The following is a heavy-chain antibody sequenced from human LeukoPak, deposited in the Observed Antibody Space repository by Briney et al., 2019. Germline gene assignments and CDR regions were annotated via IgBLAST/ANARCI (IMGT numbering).Heavy chain of an antibody. J-gene: IGHJ4*02. V-gene: IGHV1-24*01. Sequence: ASVKVSCKVSGYTLTELSMHWGRQAPGKGLEWMGGFDPEDGETIYAQKFQGRVTMTEDTSTDTAYMELSSLRSEDTAVYYCAILIGSSSLKYFDYWGQGTLVTVSS. CDR3: AILIGSSSLKYFDY. CDR1: GYTLTELS. D-gene: IGHD6-13*01. CDR2: FDPEDGET.